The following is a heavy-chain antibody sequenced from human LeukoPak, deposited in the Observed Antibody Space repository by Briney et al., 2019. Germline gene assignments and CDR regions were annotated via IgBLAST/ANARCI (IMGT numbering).Heavy chain of an antibody. CDR3: AREAVDSGSYRPNAFDI. CDR2: ISSSGSTI. V-gene: IGHV3-11*01. J-gene: IGHJ3*02. CDR1: GFTFSDYY. Sequence: GGSLRLSCAASGFTFSDYYMSWIRQAPGKGLEWASYISSSGSTIYYADSVKGRFTISRDNAKNSLYLQMNSLRAEDTAVYYCAREAVDSGSYRPNAFDIWGQGTMVTVSS. D-gene: IGHD3-22*01.